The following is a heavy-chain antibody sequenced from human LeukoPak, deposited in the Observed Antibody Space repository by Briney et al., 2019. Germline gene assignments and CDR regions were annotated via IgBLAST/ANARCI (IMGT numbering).Heavy chain of an antibody. CDR1: GYSVTTGYC. CDR2: VSHGGIT. Sequence: SETLSLTCTVSGYSVTTGYCWGWIRPPPERGLEWIGSVSHGGITYYSPSLQSRVTISVDTSKNQLSLRLTSVTAADTAVYYCTRDSFDSTGFGTRWGQGTLITVSS. J-gene: IGHJ4*02. V-gene: IGHV4-38-2*02. CDR3: TRDSFDSTGFGTR. D-gene: IGHD3-22*01.